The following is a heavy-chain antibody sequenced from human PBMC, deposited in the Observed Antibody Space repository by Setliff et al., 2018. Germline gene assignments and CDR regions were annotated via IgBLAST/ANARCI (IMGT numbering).Heavy chain of an antibody. V-gene: IGHV4-39*07. CDR1: GGSVSSTSHY. D-gene: IGHD3-10*01. Sequence: SETLSLTCNVSGGSVSSTSHYWGWIRQPPGKGMEWIGSVYYSGYTYYTPSRQSRVTKSVDMSKYQFFMTLTSVTAADTAGYYCAGVDFTMIQGGLDLWGQGTLVTVSS. CDR2: VYYSGYT. CDR3: AGVDFTMIQGGLDL. J-gene: IGHJ1*01.